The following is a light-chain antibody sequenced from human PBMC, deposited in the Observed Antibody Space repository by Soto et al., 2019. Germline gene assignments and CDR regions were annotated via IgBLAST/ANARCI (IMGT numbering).Light chain of an antibody. Sequence: EIVLTQSPATLSLSPGERATLACRASQSVDSYLGWYQQKPGQAPRLLIYDATNRATGIPARFSGGGSGTDFTLTISSPEPEDFAVYYCHHRTSWPETCGQGTKVEIK. CDR2: DAT. J-gene: IGKJ1*01. V-gene: IGKV3-11*01. CDR1: QSVDSY. CDR3: HHRTSWPET.